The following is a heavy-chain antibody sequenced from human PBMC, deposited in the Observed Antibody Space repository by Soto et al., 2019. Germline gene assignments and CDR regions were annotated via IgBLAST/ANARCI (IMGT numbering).Heavy chain of an antibody. V-gene: IGHV4-31*03. D-gene: IGHD4-17*01. Sequence: QVQLQESGPGLVKPSQTMSLTGTVSGASVNSGGYYWSCISQLTGKGLAWIGYIYFSGSTYSNPSLESRVTISLDRSPNQFSRKLSSVIAADTAVYYWASGDACGSILSSWGHGTLVTVS. CDR3: ASGDACGSILSS. CDR1: GASVNSGGYY. CDR2: IYFSGST. J-gene: IGHJ5*01.